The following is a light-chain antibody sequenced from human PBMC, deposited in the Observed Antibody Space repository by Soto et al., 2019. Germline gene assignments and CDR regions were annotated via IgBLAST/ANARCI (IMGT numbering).Light chain of an antibody. V-gene: IGKV1-5*01. CDR1: QNINNW. Sequence: GDSVTITCRASQNINNWVAWYQQKPGKAPKFLIYDASTLQRGVPSRFSGSGFGTEFSLTISSLQPDDFGSYYCQHTRTFGQGTKVEIK. CDR2: DAS. CDR3: QHTRT. J-gene: IGKJ1*01.